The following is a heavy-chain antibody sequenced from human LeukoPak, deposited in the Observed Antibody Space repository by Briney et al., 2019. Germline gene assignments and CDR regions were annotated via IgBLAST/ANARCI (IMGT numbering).Heavy chain of an antibody. V-gene: IGHV5-51*01. CDR3: ARRIYDTSGDYMDV. Sequence: GESLKISCKGSGYSFTNYWIGWVRQMPGKGLELMGIIYPGDSDTKYSPSFQGRVTISADKSISTAYLQWSSLKASDTAMYYCARRIYDTSGDYMDVWGKGTTVTVSS. CDR2: IYPGDSDT. D-gene: IGHD3-22*01. CDR1: GYSFTNYW. J-gene: IGHJ6*03.